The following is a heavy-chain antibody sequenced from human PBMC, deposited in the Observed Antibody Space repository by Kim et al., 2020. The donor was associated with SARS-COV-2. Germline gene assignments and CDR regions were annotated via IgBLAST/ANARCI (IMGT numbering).Heavy chain of an antibody. Sequence: GGSLRLSCAASGCTFSSARMNGVRMAPGTVLERFSNLSISRHALYDAAYGEGRFTISSDNAKNSLYLQMTSLRAEDTAVYYCARRGYCSGGSCYSYSLGAFDIWGQGQMVTVCS. CDR3: ARRGYCSGGSCYSYSLGAFDI. CDR1: GCTFSSAR. V-gene: IGHV3-48*04. J-gene: IGHJ3*02. CDR2: LSISRHAL. D-gene: IGHD2-15*01.